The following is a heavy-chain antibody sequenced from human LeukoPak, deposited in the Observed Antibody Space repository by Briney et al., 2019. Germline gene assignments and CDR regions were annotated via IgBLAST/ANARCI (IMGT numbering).Heavy chain of an antibody. J-gene: IGHJ5*02. CDR2: IYYSGTT. CDR1: GYSVSSGYY. V-gene: IGHV4-38-2*02. Sequence: SETLSLTCTVSGYSVSSGYYWGWIRQPPGKGLEWIGGIYYSGTTYYNPSLKSRVTMSVDTSKNQFSLKLSSVTAADTAVYYCAASKKGIAVAVSHWFDPWGQGTLVTVSS. CDR3: AASKKGIAVAVSHWFDP. D-gene: IGHD6-19*01.